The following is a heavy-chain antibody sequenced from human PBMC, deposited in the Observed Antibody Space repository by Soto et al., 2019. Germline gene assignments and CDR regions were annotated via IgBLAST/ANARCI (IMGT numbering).Heavy chain of an antibody. J-gene: IGHJ6*02. V-gene: IGHV4-38-2*01. CDR1: GYSISSGYY. CDR3: ARYAEDYYPAMDV. Sequence: TSETLSLTCDVSGYSISSGYYWGWVRQPPGKGPEWIGNIYHSGSTYYTPSLKSRVTISIDTSRNQLSLKLTSVTAADTAIYHCARYAEDYYPAMDVWGQGTTVTVSS. CDR2: IYHSGST.